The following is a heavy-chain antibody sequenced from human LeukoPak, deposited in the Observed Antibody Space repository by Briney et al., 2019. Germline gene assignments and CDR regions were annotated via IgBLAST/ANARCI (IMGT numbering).Heavy chain of an antibody. CDR1: GYTFTNYA. V-gene: IGHV1-3*01. Sequence: ASVKVSCKASGYTFTNYAIHWVRQAPGQGLEWMGWINAGNGNTRYSQKCQGRVTITRDTSASIAYMDLSRLRSEDTAVYYCAREGRYNWNADAFDVWGQGTMVTVSS. CDR3: AREGRYNWNADAFDV. J-gene: IGHJ3*01. D-gene: IGHD1-1*01. CDR2: INAGNGNT.